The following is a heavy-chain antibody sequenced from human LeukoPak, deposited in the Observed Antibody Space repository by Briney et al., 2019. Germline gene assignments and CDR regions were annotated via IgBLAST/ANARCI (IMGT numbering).Heavy chain of an antibody. CDR3: ARDYFSGSYFSTSTY. CDR2: IYPGDSDT. CDR1: GYSFTSYW. V-gene: IGHV5-51*01. D-gene: IGHD3-10*01. J-gene: IGHJ4*02. Sequence: GESLKISCKGSGYSFTSYWIGWVRQMPGKGLEWMGIIYPGDSDTRYSPSFQGQVTISADKSISTAYLQWSSLKASDTAMYYCARDYFSGSYFSTSTYWGQGTLVTVSS.